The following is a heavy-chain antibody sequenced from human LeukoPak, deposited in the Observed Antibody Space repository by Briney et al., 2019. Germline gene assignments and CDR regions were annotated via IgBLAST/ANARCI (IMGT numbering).Heavy chain of an antibody. CDR1: GGSVSSGSYY. Sequence: SETLSLTCTVSGGSVSSGSYYWSWIRQPPGKGLEWIGYIYYSGSTNYNPSLNSRATISVDTSKNQFSLELTSVTAADTAVYYCARTMVRGVNDALDIWGQGTMVTVSS. J-gene: IGHJ3*02. CDR3: ARTMVRGVNDALDI. CDR2: IYYSGST. D-gene: IGHD3-10*01. V-gene: IGHV4-61*01.